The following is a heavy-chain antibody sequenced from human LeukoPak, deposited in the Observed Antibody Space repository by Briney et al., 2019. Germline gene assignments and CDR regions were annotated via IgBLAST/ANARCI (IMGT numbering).Heavy chain of an antibody. CDR2: IYPGDSVT. Sequence: GESLKISCQGSGYTFTSYWIAWVRQMPGEGLEWMGIIYPGDSVTRYSPSFQGQATISADKSISTAFLQWGSLKASDSAMYYCASLRSYSDAFDIWGQGTMVTVSS. CDR1: GYTFTSYW. V-gene: IGHV5-51*01. J-gene: IGHJ3*02. D-gene: IGHD2-21*01. CDR3: ASLRSYSDAFDI.